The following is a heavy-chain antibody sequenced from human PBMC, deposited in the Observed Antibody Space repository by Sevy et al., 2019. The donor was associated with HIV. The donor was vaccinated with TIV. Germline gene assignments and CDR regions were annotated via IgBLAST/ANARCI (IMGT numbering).Heavy chain of an antibody. J-gene: IGHJ6*02. Sequence: GESLKISCAASGFSVNDNYMTWVRQAPGKGLEWVSIIHADGSSYYADSVKGRFTMSRDDSKNIVNLQMNSLRADDTAVYYCARDRRFCGNECYLYYYYGMDVWGQGTAVTVSS. V-gene: IGHV3-53*01. CDR1: GFSVNDNY. CDR3: ARDRRFCGNECYLYYYYGMDV. D-gene: IGHD3-16*02. CDR2: IHADGSS.